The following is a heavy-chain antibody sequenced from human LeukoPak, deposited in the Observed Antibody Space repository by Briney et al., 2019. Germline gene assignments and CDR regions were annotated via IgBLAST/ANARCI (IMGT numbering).Heavy chain of an antibody. D-gene: IGHD6-19*01. CDR3: ARDQGSGWYGGFDY. J-gene: IGHJ4*02. V-gene: IGHV3-66*02. CDR1: GFTVSSNY. Sequence: GGSLRLSCAASGFTVSSNYMSWVRQAPGKGLEWVSVIYSGGSTYYADSVKGRFTISRDNSKNTLYLQMNSLRVEDTAVYYCARDQGSGWYGGFDYWGQGTLVTVSS. CDR2: IYSGGST.